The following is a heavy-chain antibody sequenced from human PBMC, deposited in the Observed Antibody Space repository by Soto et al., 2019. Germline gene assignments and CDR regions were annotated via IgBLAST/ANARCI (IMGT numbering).Heavy chain of an antibody. D-gene: IGHD5-12*01. J-gene: IGHJ6*02. CDR1: GFTFSSYA. CDR3: ERGPLDIVATTNTPYGMDV. Sequence: QVQLVESGGGVVQPGRSLRLSCAASGFTFSSYAMHWGRQAPGKGLEWVAVISYDGSNKYYADSVKGRFTISRDNSKNTLYLQMNRLRAEDTAVYYCERGPLDIVATTNTPYGMDVWGQGTTVTVSS. V-gene: IGHV3-30-3*01. CDR2: ISYDGSNK.